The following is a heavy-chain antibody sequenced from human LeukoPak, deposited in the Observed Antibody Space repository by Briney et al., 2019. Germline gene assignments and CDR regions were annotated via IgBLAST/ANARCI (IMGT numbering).Heavy chain of an antibody. J-gene: IGHJ4*02. CDR2: ISYDGSDK. CDR1: GSTFNRFA. D-gene: IGHD3-22*01. V-gene: IGHV3-30*18. Sequence: GGSLRLSCAASGSTFNRFAMHWVRQAPGKGLEWVAVISYDGSDKYYADSVKGRFTISRDNSKNTLYLQMNSLRAEDTAVYYCAKDSSGYSPFDYWGQGTLVTVSS. CDR3: AKDSSGYSPFDY.